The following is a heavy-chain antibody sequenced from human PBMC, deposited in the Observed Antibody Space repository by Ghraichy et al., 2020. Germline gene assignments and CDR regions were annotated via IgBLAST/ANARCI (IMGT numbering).Heavy chain of an antibody. CDR2: IIPIFGTA. J-gene: IGHJ4*02. Sequence: SVKVSCKASRGTFSSYAINWVRQSPVQGLEWMGGIIPIFGTANYAQKFQGRVTITADESTSTVYMELSSLRSEDTAVYYCARRHRYCSSTSCANPFDYWGLGTLVTVSS. CDR1: RGTFSSYA. V-gene: IGHV1-69*13. D-gene: IGHD2-2*01. CDR3: ARRHRYCSSTSCANPFDY.